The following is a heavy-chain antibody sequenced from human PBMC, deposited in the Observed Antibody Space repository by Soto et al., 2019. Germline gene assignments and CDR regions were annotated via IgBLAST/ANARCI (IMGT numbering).Heavy chain of an antibody. V-gene: IGHV1-69*13. D-gene: IGHD2-2*01. J-gene: IGHJ5*02. Sequence: SVKVSCKASGGTFSSYAISWVRQAPGQGLEWTGGILPIFGTANYAQKFQGRVTITADESTSVAYMELSSLRSEDTAVYYCARVARDQNWFDPWGQGTLVTVSS. CDR1: GGTFSSYA. CDR2: ILPIFGTA. CDR3: ARVARDQNWFDP.